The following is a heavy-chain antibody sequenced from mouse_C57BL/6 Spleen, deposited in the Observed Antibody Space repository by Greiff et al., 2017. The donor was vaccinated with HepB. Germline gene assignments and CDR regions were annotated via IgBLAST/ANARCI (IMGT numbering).Heavy chain of an antibody. V-gene: IGHV14-3*01. J-gene: IGHJ1*03. CDR2: IDPANGNN. Sequence: EVQLQQSVAELVRPGASVKLSCTASGFNIKNTYMHWVKQRPEQGLEWIGRIDPANGNNKYAPKFQGKATITADTSSNTAYLQLSSLTSEDTAIYYCARYYYDGSSLWYFDVWGTGTTVTVSS. CDR3: ARYYYDGSSLWYFDV. D-gene: IGHD1-1*01. CDR1: GFNIKNTY.